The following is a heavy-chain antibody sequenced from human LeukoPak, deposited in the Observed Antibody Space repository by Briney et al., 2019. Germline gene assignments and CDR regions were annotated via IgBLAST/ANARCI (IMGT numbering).Heavy chain of an antibody. CDR3: ARVRFYYDSSGYYSAHFDY. J-gene: IGHJ4*02. CDR2: MFLSGST. Sequence: SETLSLTCTVSGGSFSSYYWYWIRQPPGKGLEFIGYMFLSGSTNYNPSLKSRVTISVDTSKNQFSLKLSSVTAADTAVYYCARVRFYYDSSGYYSAHFDYWGQGTLVTVSS. V-gene: IGHV4-59*08. CDR1: GGSFSSYY. D-gene: IGHD3-22*01.